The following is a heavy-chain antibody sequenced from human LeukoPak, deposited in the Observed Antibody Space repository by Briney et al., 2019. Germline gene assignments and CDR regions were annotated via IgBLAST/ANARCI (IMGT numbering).Heavy chain of an antibody. D-gene: IGHD1-1*01. CDR3: ARAPGYGAAYYFDY. CDR2: VSYDGSYK. Sequence: GGSLRLSCAAAGFTFSKFAMHWVRQDPGKGLEWVAVVSYDGSYKYYADSVKGRFTISRDNSKNTLYLQMNSLRAEDTAVYYCARAPGYGAAYYFDYWGQGTLVTVSS. J-gene: IGHJ4*02. CDR1: GFTFSKFA. V-gene: IGHV3-30*04.